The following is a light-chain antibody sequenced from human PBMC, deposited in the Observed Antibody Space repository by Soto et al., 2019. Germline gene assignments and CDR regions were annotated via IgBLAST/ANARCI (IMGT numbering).Light chain of an antibody. J-gene: IGKJ4*01. V-gene: IGKV1-39*01. Sequence: DMQRTQSPSSLCASVGDRVTITCRASQSISSYLNWYQQKPGNDPKLLIYAASSLQSGVPSRFSGSGSGTDFNLTISSLQPEDFATYYCQQSYSTPRTFGPGTQVEIK. CDR2: AAS. CDR3: QQSYSTPRT. CDR1: QSISSY.